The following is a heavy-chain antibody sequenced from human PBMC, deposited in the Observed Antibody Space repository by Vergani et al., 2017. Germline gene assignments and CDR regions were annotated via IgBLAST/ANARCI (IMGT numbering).Heavy chain of an antibody. CDR3: AKGGWNYWFDS. D-gene: IGHD1-1*01. Sequence: QVQLVESEGGVVQPGRSLTLSCVASGFTFSSHGMHWVRQAPGKGLEWVAVIWYDGSNKYYGDSVKGRFTISRDNSKNTLYLQMNNLGVEDTAVYYGAKGGWNYWFDSWGQGTLVIVS. CDR1: GFTFSSHG. CDR2: IWYDGSNK. V-gene: IGHV3-33*06. J-gene: IGHJ5*01.